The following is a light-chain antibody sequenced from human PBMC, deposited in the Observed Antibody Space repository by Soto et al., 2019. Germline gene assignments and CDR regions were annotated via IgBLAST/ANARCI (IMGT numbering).Light chain of an antibody. CDR1: QGIRND. Sequence: AIQMTHSPSSLAASVGDRVTITCRASQGIRNDLGWYQQKPGKAPKLLIYAASNLQSGVPSRFSGSGSGTDFTLTISSLQPEDVATYYCIQDYDYPLTFGGGTKVEIK. CDR3: IQDYDYPLT. V-gene: IGKV1-6*01. CDR2: AAS. J-gene: IGKJ4*01.